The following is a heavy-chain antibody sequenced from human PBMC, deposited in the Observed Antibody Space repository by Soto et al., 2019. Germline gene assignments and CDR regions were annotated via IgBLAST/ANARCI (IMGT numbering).Heavy chain of an antibody. J-gene: IGHJ6*02. V-gene: IGHV3-7*03. CDR3: ARGTRRDCSTTTCYDYYYGMDA. D-gene: IGHD2-2*01. Sequence: EVQVVESGGGLVQPGGSLRLSCAASAFTFSSYWMSWVRQAPGKGLEWVANIKQDGNEKYYEDSVKGRFTISRDNAKNSLYLQMNSLRDEDTAVYYCARGTRRDCSTTTCYDYYYGMDAWGQGTTVTVSS. CDR1: AFTFSSYW. CDR2: IKQDGNEK.